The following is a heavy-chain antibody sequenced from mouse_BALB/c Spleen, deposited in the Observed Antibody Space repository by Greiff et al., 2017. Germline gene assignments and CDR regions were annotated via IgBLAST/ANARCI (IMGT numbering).Heavy chain of an antibody. V-gene: IGHV2-2*02. CDR3: ARNFYDYGGAAMDY. Sequence: QVQLQQSGPGLVQPSQCLSITCTVSGFSLTSYGVHWVPQSPGKGLEWLGVIWSGGSTDYNAAFISRLSISKDNSKSQVFFKMNSLQANDTAIYYCARNFYDYGGAAMDYWGQGTSVTVSS. J-gene: IGHJ4*01. D-gene: IGHD2-4*01. CDR1: GFSLTSYG. CDR2: IWSGGST.